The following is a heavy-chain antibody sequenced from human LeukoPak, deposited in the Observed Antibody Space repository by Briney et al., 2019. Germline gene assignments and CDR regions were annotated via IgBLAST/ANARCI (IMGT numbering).Heavy chain of an antibody. CDR1: ADSISSSSYY. CDR2: IFYSGST. J-gene: IGHJ3*02. D-gene: IGHD3-10*01. Sequence: SETLSLTCTVSADSISSSSYYRGWVRQPPGKGLEWIGSIFYSGSTYYNPSLKSRVTISVDESKNQFSLKLSSVTAADTAVYYCARREAERGLLWFGELPPDDAFDIWGQGTMVTVSS. CDR3: ARREAERGLLWFGELPPDDAFDI. V-gene: IGHV4-39*07.